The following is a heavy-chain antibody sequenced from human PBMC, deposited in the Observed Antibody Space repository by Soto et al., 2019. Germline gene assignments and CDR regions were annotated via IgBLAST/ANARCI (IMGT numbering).Heavy chain of an antibody. D-gene: IGHD5-12*01. CDR2: IYYSGST. Sequence: QVQLQESGPGLVKPSQTLSLTCTVSAGSISSGGYYWSWIRQQPGKGLEWIGYIYYSGSTYYNPSLKSRVTISVDSTKNQCSLKLSALPAAHTTVYSCARRDSGYADYMDVWGKGTTVTVSS. J-gene: IGHJ6*03. CDR3: ARRDSGYADYMDV. V-gene: IGHV4-31*03. CDR1: AGSISSGGYY.